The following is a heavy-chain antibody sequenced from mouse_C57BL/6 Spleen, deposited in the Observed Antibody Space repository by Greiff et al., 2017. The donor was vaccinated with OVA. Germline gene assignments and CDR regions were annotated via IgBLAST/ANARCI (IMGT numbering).Heavy chain of an antibody. J-gene: IGHJ2*01. D-gene: IGHD1-1*01. CDR2: FHPYSGDT. CDR1: GYTFTTYP. CDR3: AEYHYFCSPYLDY. V-gene: IGHV1-47*01. Sequence: QVQLQQPGAELVKPGASVKLSCKASGYTFTTYPIEWMKQNPGQSLEWIGNFHPYSGDTKYNEKFKGKATLTVDKSSSTAYLELSRLTSDVSAVYYCAEYHYFCSPYLDYWGQGTTLTVSS.